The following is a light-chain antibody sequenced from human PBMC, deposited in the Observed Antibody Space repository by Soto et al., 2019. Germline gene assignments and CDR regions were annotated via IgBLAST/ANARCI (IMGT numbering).Light chain of an antibody. CDR2: DVT. J-gene: IGLJ2*01. CDR1: SSDVGNYNY. CDR3: NSYTSSGTVV. Sequence: QSALTQPASVSGSPGQSITISCTGTSSDVGNYNYVSWYQQHPGKAPKLMIYDVTNRPSGVSNRFSGSKSGNTASLTVSGLQAEDEADYYCNSYTSSGTVVFGGGTKLTVL. V-gene: IGLV2-14*03.